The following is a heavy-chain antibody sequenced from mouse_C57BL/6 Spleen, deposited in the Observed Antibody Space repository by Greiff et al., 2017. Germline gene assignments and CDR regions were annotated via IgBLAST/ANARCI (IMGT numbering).Heavy chain of an antibody. D-gene: IGHD3-1*01. Sequence: EVKLVESGGGLVQPGGSLSLSCAASGFTFTDYYMSWVRQPPGQALEWLGFIRNKANGYTSEYSASVKGRFTISRANSQSILYLQMNAPRAEDSATYSCERGYGDYWGQGTTLTVSS. CDR3: ERGYGDY. CDR2: IRNKANGYTS. V-gene: IGHV7-3*01. J-gene: IGHJ2*01. CDR1: GFTFTDYY.